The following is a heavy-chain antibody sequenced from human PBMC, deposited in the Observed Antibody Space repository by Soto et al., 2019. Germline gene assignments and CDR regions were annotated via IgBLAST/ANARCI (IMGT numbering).Heavy chain of an antibody. D-gene: IGHD1-26*01. V-gene: IGHV4-30-2*01. J-gene: IGHJ4*02. CDR1: GGSISSGFYS. Sequence: SETLCLTWAVFGGSISSGFYSWSWIRQPPGKGLEWIGYIYHSGSTYYNPSLKSRVTISVDRSKNQFSLKLSSVTAADTAVYYCARVHLLWGQGTLVTVSS. CDR3: ARVHLL. CDR2: IYHSGST.